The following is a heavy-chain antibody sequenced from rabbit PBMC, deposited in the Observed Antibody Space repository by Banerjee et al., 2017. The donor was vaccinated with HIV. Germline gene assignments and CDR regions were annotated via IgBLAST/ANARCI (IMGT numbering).Heavy chain of an antibody. J-gene: IGHJ4*01. CDR1: GFSFSSSYY. D-gene: IGHD6-1*01. V-gene: IGHV1S40*01. Sequence: QSLEESGGDLVKPGASLTLTCTASGFSFSSSYYMCWVRQAPGKGLEWIACIYAGSSGSTYYASWAKGRFTISKTSSTTVTLQMTSLTAADTATYFCARGYAGYAGYGYAYYFNLWGPGTLVTVS. CDR3: ARGYAGYAGYGYAYYFNL. CDR2: IYAGSSGST.